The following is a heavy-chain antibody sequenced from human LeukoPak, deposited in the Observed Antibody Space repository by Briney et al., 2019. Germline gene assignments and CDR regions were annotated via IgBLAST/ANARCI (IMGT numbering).Heavy chain of an antibody. Sequence: GGSLRLSCAASGFTVSSNYMSWVRQAPGKGLEWVSLIYSDGSTYYADSVKGRFTISRDNSKNTLYLQMNSLRAEDTAVYFCARGPQNPTVNTALDRWGQGTLVNGSP. CDR1: GFTVSSNY. D-gene: IGHD4-17*01. CDR3: ARGPQNPTVNTALDR. CDR2: IYSDGST. V-gene: IGHV3-66*01. J-gene: IGHJ5*02.